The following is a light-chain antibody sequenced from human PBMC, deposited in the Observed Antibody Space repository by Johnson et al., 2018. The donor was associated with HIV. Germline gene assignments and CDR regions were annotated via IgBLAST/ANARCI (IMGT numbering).Light chain of an antibody. J-gene: IGLJ1*01. CDR3: GTWDSSLSAGV. CDR1: SSNIGSNY. Sequence: QSVLTQPPSVSAAPGREVTISCSGSSSNIGSNYVSWYQQLPGTAPKLLIYENNKRPSGIPDRFSGSKSGTSATLGITGLQTWDEADYYCGTWDSSLSAGVFGTGTTVIVL. V-gene: IGLV1-51*02. CDR2: ENN.